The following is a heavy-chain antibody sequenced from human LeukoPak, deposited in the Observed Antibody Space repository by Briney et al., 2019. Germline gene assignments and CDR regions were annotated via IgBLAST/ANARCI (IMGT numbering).Heavy chain of an antibody. CDR3: AKGYFYDSSGFLYFDY. Sequence: GGSLRLSCAASGFTFSSYAMSWVRQAPGKGLEWVSPISGSGGSTYYADSVKGRFTISRDNSKNTLYLQMNSLRAEDTAVYYCAKGYFYDSSGFLYFDYWGQGTLVTVSS. CDR1: GFTFSSYA. CDR2: ISGSGGST. V-gene: IGHV3-23*01. J-gene: IGHJ4*02. D-gene: IGHD3-22*01.